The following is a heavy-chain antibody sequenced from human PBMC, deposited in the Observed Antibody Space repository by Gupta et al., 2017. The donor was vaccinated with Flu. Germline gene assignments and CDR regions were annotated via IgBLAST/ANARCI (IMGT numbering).Heavy chain of an antibody. CDR2: IKSNPDGGTT. D-gene: IGHD1-26*01. CDR3: TADGVGHTTIDY. V-gene: IGHV3-15*01. Sequence: GGSLRLSCAASGFTFTNTWMSWVRQAPGKGLEWVGRIKSNPDGGTTEYSAPVKGRFTISRDDSKDTLYLQMKSLKSEDTAVYYCTADGVGHTTIDYWGQGTLVTVSS. J-gene: IGHJ4*02. CDR1: GFTFTNTW.